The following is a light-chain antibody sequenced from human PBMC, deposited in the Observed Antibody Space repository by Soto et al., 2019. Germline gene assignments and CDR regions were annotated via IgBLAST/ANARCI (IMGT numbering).Light chain of an antibody. CDR1: ESVSRY. V-gene: IGKV3-11*01. Sequence: EIVLTQSPATLSLSQGNRATLSCRASESVSRYLAWYQQKPGQAPRLLIYDASSRAAGIPARFSGSGSGTDFTLTITRLEPEDFAVYYCQQRSDWPSTFGGGTKVEIK. CDR2: DAS. J-gene: IGKJ4*01. CDR3: QQRSDWPST.